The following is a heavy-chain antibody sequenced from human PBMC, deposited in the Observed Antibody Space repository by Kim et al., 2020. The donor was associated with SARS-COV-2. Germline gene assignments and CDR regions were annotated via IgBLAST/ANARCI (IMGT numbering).Heavy chain of an antibody. D-gene: IGHD6-19*01. J-gene: IGHJ6*02. CDR2: INPSGGST. CDR1: GYTFTSYY. Sequence: ASVKVSCKASGYTFTSYYMHWVRQAPGQGLEWMGIINPSGGSTSYAQKFQGRVTMTRDTSTSTVYMELSSLRSEDTAVYYCARELFKSSGWYSSGYYYGMDVWGQGTTVTVSS. CDR3: ARELFKSSGWYSSGYYYGMDV. V-gene: IGHV1-46*01.